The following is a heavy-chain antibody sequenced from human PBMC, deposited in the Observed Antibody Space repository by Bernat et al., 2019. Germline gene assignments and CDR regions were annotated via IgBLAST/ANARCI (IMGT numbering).Heavy chain of an antibody. D-gene: IGHD3-22*01. CDR3: VRRRTDDSSGYFDY. Sequence: EVQLVESGGGLVQPGGSLKLSCAVSGFTFSGAAIHWVRQASGKGLEWVGRIRSKANSYAAAYAVSVKGRFTISRDDSKNTAYLQMNSLQTEDTAVYYCVRRRTDDSSGYFDYWGQGTLVTVSS. CDR2: IRSKANSYAA. CDR1: GFTFSGAA. V-gene: IGHV3-73*01. J-gene: IGHJ4*02.